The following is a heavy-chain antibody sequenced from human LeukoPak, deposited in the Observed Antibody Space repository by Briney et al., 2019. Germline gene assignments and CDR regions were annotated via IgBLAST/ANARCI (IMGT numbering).Heavy chain of an antibody. V-gene: IGHV4-34*01. CDR1: GGSFSGYY. Sequence: SETLSLTCAVYGGSFSGYYWSWIRQPPGKGLEWIGEINHSGSTNYNPSLKSRVTISVDTSKNQFSLKLSSVTAADTAVYYCARESYYDSSGYYYSAGRYYFDYWGQGTLVTVSS. D-gene: IGHD3-22*01. CDR2: INHSGST. J-gene: IGHJ4*02. CDR3: ARESYYDSSGYYYSAGRYYFDY.